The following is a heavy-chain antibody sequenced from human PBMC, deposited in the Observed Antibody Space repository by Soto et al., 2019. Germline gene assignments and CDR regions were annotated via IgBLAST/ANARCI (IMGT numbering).Heavy chain of an antibody. J-gene: IGHJ4*02. CDR3: ARGGGSGSYYILDC. V-gene: IGHV4-34*01. D-gene: IGHD3-10*01. CDR1: GGSFSGYY. CDR2: TNHSGST. Sequence: SETLSLTCAVYGGSFSGYYWSWIRQPPGKGLEWIGETNHSGSTNYNPSLKSRVTISVDTSKNQFSLKLSSVTAADTAVYYCARGGGSGSYYILDCWGQGTLVTVSS.